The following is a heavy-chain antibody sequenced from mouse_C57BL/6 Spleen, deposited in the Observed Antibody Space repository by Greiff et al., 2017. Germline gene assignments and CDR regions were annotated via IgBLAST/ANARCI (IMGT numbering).Heavy chain of an antibody. J-gene: IGHJ1*03. CDR1: GYTFTDYY. V-gene: IGHV1-26*01. CDR2: ISPNNGGN. Sequence: EVQLQQSGPELVKPGASVTISCKASGYTFTDYYMNWVKQSHGKSLEWIGDISPNNGGNSYNQKFKGKATLTVDKSFSTASMGLRSLTSDDSSGYYCARGGHGRYFDVWGTGTTVTVSS. D-gene: IGHD6-1*01. CDR3: ARGGHGRYFDV.